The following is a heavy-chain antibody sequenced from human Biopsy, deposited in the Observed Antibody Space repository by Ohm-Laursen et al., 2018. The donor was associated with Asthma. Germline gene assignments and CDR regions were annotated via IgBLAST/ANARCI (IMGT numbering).Heavy chain of an antibody. V-gene: IGHV1-69*13. CDR1: GDSLGSFINYA. Sequence: EASVKVSCNASGDSLGSFINYAISWVRQAPRQGLEWMGGLIPVLGTADYAPMFEGRVTITADESTSTAYLELTSLRVEDTAVYYCARGDSSGWSHYYFDYWGQGTLVTVSS. CDR2: LIPVLGTA. D-gene: IGHD6-19*01. CDR3: ARGDSSGWSHYYFDY. J-gene: IGHJ4*02.